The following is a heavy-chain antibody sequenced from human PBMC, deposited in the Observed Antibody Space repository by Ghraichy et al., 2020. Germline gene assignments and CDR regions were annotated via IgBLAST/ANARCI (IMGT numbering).Heavy chain of an antibody. CDR1: GASSNGYY. CDR3: ASKRRGSSAWYPGWFDP. J-gene: IGHJ5*02. Sequence: SETLSLTCAFYGASSNGYYWTWIRQPPGKGLDWIGEINHSGRTNYNPSLKSRVTILVDTSKNQFSLKLSSVTAADTAVYYCASKRRGSSAWYPGWFDPWGQGALVTVSS. D-gene: IGHD6-19*01. V-gene: IGHV4-34*01. CDR2: INHSGRT.